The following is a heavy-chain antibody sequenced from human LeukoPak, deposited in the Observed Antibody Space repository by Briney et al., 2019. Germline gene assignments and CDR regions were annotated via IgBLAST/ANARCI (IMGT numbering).Heavy chain of an antibody. D-gene: IGHD3-3*01. CDR2: INPSGGST. CDR3: ARAVLRFLEWSPAGDY. J-gene: IGHJ4*02. Sequence: ASVKVSCKASGYTFTNYYMHWVRQAPGQGLEWMGIINPSGGSTSYAQKFQGRVTMIRDTSTSTVYMELSSLRSEDTAVYYCARAVLRFLEWSPAGDYWGQGTLVTVSS. V-gene: IGHV1-46*01. CDR1: GYTFTNYY.